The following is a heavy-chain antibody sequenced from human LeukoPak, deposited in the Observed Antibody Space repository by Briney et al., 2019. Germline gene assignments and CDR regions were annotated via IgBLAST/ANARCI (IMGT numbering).Heavy chain of an antibody. CDR1: GFNFSSYS. D-gene: IGHD3-10*02. CDR2: ISSSSSYI. CDR3: AELGITMIGGV. Sequence: GGSLRLSCAASGFNFSSYSMNWVRQAPGEGLEWVSSISSSSSYIYYADSVKGRFTISRDNAKKSLYLQMNSLRAEDTAVYYCAELGITMIGGVWGKGTTVTISS. J-gene: IGHJ6*04. V-gene: IGHV3-21*01.